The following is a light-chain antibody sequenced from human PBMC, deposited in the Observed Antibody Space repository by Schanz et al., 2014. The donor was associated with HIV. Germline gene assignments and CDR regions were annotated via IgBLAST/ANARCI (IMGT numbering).Light chain of an antibody. V-gene: IGLV2-23*02. J-gene: IGLJ1*01. CDR2: EVT. CDR1: RNDVGTYNL. CDR3: CSYAEGGTYV. Sequence: QSALTQPASVSGSPGQSITISCTGTRNDVGTYNLVSWYQQHPGKAPQLMIYEVTKRPSGVPDRFSGSKSGNTASLTISGLQAEDEADYYCCSYAEGGTYVFGSGTKLTVL.